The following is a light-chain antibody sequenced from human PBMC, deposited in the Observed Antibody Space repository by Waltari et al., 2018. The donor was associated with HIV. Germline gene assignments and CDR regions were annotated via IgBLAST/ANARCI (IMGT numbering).Light chain of an antibody. CDR3: QQYENWRT. CDR1: QSISSN. V-gene: IGKV3-15*01. J-gene: IGKJ1*01. CDR2: GAS. Sequence: EIVMTQSPVIVSVSPGERATLSCRASQSISSNLAWYQQKPGQAPRLLIYGASTRATGIPARFSGSGSGTEFTLTISSLQSEDFAVYYCQQYENWRTFGQGTKVE.